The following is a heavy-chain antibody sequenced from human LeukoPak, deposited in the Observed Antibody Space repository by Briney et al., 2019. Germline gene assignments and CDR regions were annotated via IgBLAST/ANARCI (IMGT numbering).Heavy chain of an antibody. CDR2: ISISGSTI. D-gene: IGHD1-26*01. CDR3: AKDLKWDLTDGFNY. V-gene: IGHV3-48*03. J-gene: IGHJ4*02. Sequence: GGSLRLSCAASGFTFSSYEMNWVRQAPGKGLEWVSFISISGSTIYYADSVKGRFTISRDNSKNTLYLQMNSLRAEDTAVYYCAKDLKWDLTDGFNYWGQGTLVTVSS. CDR1: GFTFSSYE.